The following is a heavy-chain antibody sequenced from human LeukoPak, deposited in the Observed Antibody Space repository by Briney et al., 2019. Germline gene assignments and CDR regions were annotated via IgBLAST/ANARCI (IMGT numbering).Heavy chain of an antibody. CDR2: INPNSGGT. CDR1: GYTFTGYY. Sequence: ASVKVSCKASGYTFTGYYMHWVRQAPGQGLAGMGWINPNSGGTNYAQKFQGRVTMTRDTSISTAYMELSRLRSDDTAVYYCARTGYGSGSYLAHDYWGQGTLVTVSS. D-gene: IGHD3-10*01. V-gene: IGHV1-2*02. CDR3: ARTGYGSGSYLAHDY. J-gene: IGHJ4*02.